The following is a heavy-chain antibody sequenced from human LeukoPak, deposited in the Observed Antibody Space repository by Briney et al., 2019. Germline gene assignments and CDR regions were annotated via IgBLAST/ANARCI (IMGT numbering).Heavy chain of an antibody. Sequence: GGSLRLSCAASGFTFSDYYMSWIGQAPGKGLEGVSYISSSGSTIYYADSVKGRFTISRDNAKNSLYLQMNSLRAEDTAVYYCARDISGYSYALVPWGQGTLVTVSS. CDR2: ISSSGSTI. D-gene: IGHD5-18*01. V-gene: IGHV3-11*01. CDR3: ARDISGYSYALVP. J-gene: IGHJ5*02. CDR1: GFTFSDYY.